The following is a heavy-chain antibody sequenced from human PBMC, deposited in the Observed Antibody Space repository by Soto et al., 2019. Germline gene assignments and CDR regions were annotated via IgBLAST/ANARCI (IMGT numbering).Heavy chain of an antibody. CDR3: ARGRPHNWGYYYYNGMDV. Sequence: QVQLVQSGAEVKKPGASVKVSCKASGYTFTSYDINWVRQATGQGLEWMGWMNPNRGNTGYAQKFQGRVTMTRNTSISTAYMELSSLRSEDTAVYYCARGRPHNWGYYYYNGMDVWGQGTTVTVSS. D-gene: IGHD7-27*01. J-gene: IGHJ6*02. CDR2: MNPNRGNT. CDR1: GYTFTSYD. V-gene: IGHV1-8*01.